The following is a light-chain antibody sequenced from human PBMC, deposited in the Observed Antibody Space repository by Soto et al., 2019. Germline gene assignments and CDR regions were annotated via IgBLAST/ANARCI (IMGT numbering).Light chain of an antibody. CDR3: QQYDNLPLT. J-gene: IGKJ4*01. CDR2: DAS. V-gene: IGKV1-33*01. Sequence: DIQMTQSPSSLSASVGDRVTITCQASQDISNYLNLYQQKPGKAPKLLIYDASNLETGVPSRFSGSGSGTDFTFTISSLQPEDIATYYCQQYDNLPLTFGGATKVDIK. CDR1: QDISNY.